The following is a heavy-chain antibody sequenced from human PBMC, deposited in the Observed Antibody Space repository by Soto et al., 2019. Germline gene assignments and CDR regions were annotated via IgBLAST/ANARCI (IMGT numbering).Heavy chain of an antibody. J-gene: IGHJ4*02. Sequence: QVQLQESGAGLVKPSETLSLTCTVSGGSISSYSWSWIRQPPGKGLESIGYIYNTGSTNYNPSLKSRVAISLDTSMNHFSLKVRSVSAAATPVYYCARVERGYLYGDYAFALDDWGQGTLVTVSS. CDR3: ARVERGYLYGDYAFALDD. CDR2: IYNTGST. V-gene: IGHV4-59*01. D-gene: IGHD4-17*01. CDR1: GGSISSYS.